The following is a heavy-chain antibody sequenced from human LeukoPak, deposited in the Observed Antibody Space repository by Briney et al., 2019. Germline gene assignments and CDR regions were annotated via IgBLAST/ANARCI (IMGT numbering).Heavy chain of an antibody. CDR1: GFTFDDYA. V-gene: IGHV3-9*03. J-gene: IGHJ3*02. CDR2: ISWNSGVI. CDR3: AKAGTTSGWPGDAFDI. D-gene: IGHD1-7*01. Sequence: PGRSLRLSCAASGFTFDDYAMHWVRQAPGKGLEWVSGISWNSGVIGYADSVKGRFTISRDNAKNSLYLQMNSLRAEDMALYYCAKAGTTSGWPGDAFDIWGQGTMATVSS.